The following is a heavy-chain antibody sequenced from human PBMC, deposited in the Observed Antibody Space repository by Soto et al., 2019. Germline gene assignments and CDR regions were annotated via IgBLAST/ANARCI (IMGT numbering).Heavy chain of an antibody. D-gene: IGHD6-6*01. CDR2: ISAYNGNT. CDR3: ARDGYRSSWIANPDFDY. CDR1: GYTFTSSG. J-gene: IGHJ4*02. V-gene: IGHV1-18*01. Sequence: QVQRVQSGAEVKKPGASVKVSCKASGYTFTSSGISWVRQAPGQGLEWMGWISAYNGNTNYAQKLQGRVTMTTDTSTSTAYMELRSQRSDDTAVYYCARDGYRSSWIANPDFDYWGQGTLVTVSS.